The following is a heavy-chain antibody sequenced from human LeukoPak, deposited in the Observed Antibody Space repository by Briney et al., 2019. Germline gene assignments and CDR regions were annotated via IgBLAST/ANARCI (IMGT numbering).Heavy chain of an antibody. CDR2: IWYDGSNK. Sequence: GGSLRLSCAASGFTFSSYGMHWVRQAPGKGLEWVAVIWYDGSNKYYADSVEGRFTISRDNSKNTLYLQMNSLRAEDTAVYYCARDGHGTYGDPGGMDVWGQGTTVTVSS. J-gene: IGHJ6*02. CDR3: ARDGHGTYGDPGGMDV. D-gene: IGHD4-17*01. V-gene: IGHV3-33*01. CDR1: GFTFSSYG.